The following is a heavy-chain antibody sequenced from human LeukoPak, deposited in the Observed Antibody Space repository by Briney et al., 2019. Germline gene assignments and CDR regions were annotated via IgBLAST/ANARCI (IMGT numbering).Heavy chain of an antibody. V-gene: IGHV3-23*01. D-gene: IGHD3-9*01. CDR2: IGASGGST. J-gene: IGHJ4*02. CDR1: GFTFSSYA. Sequence: GGSLRLSCATSGFTFSSYAMSWVRQAPGKGLEWVPGIGASGGSTYYADSVKGRFTISRDNSKNTLYLQMNSLRTEDAAVYYCAKAEGYDILAGLDYWGQGTLVTVSS. CDR3: AKAEGYDILAGLDY.